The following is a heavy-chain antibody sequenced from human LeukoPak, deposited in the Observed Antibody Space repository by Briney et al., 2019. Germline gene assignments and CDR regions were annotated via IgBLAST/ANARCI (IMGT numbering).Heavy chain of an antibody. Sequence: ASVKVSCKVSGYTLTELSMHWVRQAPGKGLEWMGGFDPEDGETIYAQKFQGRVTMTEDTSTDTAYMELRSLRSEDTAVYYCATLIQLWLRRYFDYWGQGTLVTVSS. CDR3: ATLIQLWLRRYFDY. J-gene: IGHJ4*02. CDR1: GYTLTELS. D-gene: IGHD5-18*01. V-gene: IGHV1-24*01. CDR2: FDPEDGET.